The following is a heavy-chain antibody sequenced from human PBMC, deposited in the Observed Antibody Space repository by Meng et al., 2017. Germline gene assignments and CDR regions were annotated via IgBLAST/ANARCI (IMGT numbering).Heavy chain of an antibody. V-gene: IGHV3-20*01. CDR3: ARSSGWYSGGYYYGMDV. Sequence: GESLKISCAASGFTFDDYGMSWVRQAPGKGLEWVSGINWNGGSTGYADSVKGRFTISRDNAKNSLYLQMNSLRAEDTALYHCARSSGWYSGGYYYGMDVWGQGTTVTVSS. J-gene: IGHJ6*02. CDR2: INWNGGST. D-gene: IGHD6-19*01. CDR1: GFTFDDYG.